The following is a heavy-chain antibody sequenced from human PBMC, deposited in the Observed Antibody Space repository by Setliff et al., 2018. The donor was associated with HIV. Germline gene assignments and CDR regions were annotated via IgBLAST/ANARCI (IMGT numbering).Heavy chain of an antibody. CDR3: ATNVRVPGSSLDS. J-gene: IGHJ1*01. Sequence: PGGSLRLSCAASGFAFVGAEIHWVRQASGKGLEWVGCIRNKFNSLATQYGESLEGRFTISRDDSKNTAYLQMRSLKTDDTAVYFCATNVRVPGSSLDSWGPGSLVTVSS. D-gene: IGHD6-19*01. CDR2: IRNKFNSLAT. CDR1: GFAFVGAE. V-gene: IGHV3-73*01.